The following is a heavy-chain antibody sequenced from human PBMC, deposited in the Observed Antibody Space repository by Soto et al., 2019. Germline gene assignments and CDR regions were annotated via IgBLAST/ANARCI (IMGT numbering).Heavy chain of an antibody. CDR2: ISGGGDRT. CDR3: ARKVLGSTSRPDWWYCEL. D-gene: IGHD2-2*01. J-gene: IGHJ2*01. V-gene: IGHV3-23*01. CDR1: GFTLINYA. Sequence: EVQLLESGGGLVQPGGSLRLSCVGSGFTLINYAMKWVRQTPGKGLEWVSTISGGGDRTFDADTVKGRFTISRDNSKNTGNLQMNSLRADDTAVYYCARKVLGSTSRPDWWYCELWGRGTLVTVSS.